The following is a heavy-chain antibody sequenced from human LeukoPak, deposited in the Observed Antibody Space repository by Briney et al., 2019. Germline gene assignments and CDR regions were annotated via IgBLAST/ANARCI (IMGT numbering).Heavy chain of an antibody. D-gene: IGHD2-15*01. Sequence: PGGSLRLSCAASGFTFSSYSMNWVRQAPGKGLEWVSYISSSSSTIYYADSVKGRFTISRDNAKNSLYLQMNSLRAEDTAVYYCAKTHGPYCSGGSCLDYYYYMDVWGKGTTVTVSS. CDR2: ISSSSSTI. V-gene: IGHV3-48*04. CDR3: AKTHGPYCSGGSCLDYYYYMDV. CDR1: GFTFSSYS. J-gene: IGHJ6*03.